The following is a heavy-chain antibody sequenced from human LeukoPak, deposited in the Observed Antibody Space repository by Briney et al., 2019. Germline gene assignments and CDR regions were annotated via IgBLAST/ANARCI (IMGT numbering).Heavy chain of an antibody. CDR3: AREYYYDSSGRNWFDP. Sequence: GASVTVSCTASGYTFTSYYMHWVRQAPGQGLEWMGIINPSGGSTSYAQKFQGRATMTRDTSTSTVYMELSSLRSEDTAVYYCAREYYYDSSGRNWFDPWGQGTLVTVSS. CDR2: INPSGGST. V-gene: IGHV1-46*01. CDR1: GYTFTSYY. D-gene: IGHD3-22*01. J-gene: IGHJ5*02.